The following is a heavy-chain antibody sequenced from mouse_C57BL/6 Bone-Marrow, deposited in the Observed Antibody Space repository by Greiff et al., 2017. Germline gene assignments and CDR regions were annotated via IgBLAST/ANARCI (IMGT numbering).Heavy chain of an antibody. CDR2: ISDDGGCT. Sequence: DVQLLEPGGGLVKPGGSLKLSCTASGFTFTSYSMSWVHQTPGRGLEWVGTISDDGGCTNYPDKLKGRSTLTVDNPSSTAYMQISSLTSEDTALYYCARARDYDVAYAIDYWGQGTSVTVSS. CDR1: GFTFTSYS. V-gene: IGHV5-4*01. CDR3: ARARDYDVAYAIDY. J-gene: IGHJ4*01. D-gene: IGHD2-4*01.